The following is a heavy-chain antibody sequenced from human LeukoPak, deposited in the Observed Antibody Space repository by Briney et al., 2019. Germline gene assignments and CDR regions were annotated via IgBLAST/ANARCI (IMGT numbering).Heavy chain of an antibody. V-gene: IGHV5-51*01. J-gene: IGHJ4*02. D-gene: IGHD2-15*01. CDR2: IYPVDSDT. Sequence: GESLKISCKGSGFRFTSSWIGWVRQMPGKGLEWMGIIYPVDSDTRYSPSFQGQVTISADKSISTAYLQWSSLKASDTAIYYCAGRPATHSFDFWGQGTLVTVSS. CDR3: AGRPATHSFDF. CDR1: GFRFTSSW.